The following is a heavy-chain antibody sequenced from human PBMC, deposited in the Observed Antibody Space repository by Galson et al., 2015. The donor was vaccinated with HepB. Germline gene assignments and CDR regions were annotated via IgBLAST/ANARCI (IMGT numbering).Heavy chain of an antibody. V-gene: IGHV4-59*08. CDR2: IYYSGST. D-gene: IGHD2-21*01. Sequence: ETLSLTCTVSGGSISSYYWSWIRQPPGKGLEWIGYIYYSGSTNYNPSLKSRVTISVDTSKNQFSLKLSSVTAADTAVYYCARHVDGVANQVPYYFDYWGQGTLVTVSS. J-gene: IGHJ4*02. CDR3: ARHVDGVANQVPYYFDY. CDR1: GGSISSYY.